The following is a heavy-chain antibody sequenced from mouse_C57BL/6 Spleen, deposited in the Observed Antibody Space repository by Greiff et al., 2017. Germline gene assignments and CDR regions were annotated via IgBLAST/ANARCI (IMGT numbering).Heavy chain of an antibody. CDR2: IDPSDSYN. CDR3: ANLGSSYWYFDV. Sequence: QVQLQQPGAELVMPGASVKLSCKASGYTFTSYWMHWVKQRPGQGLEWIGEIDPSDSYNNYNQKFKGKSTLTVDKSSSTAYMQLSSLTSEDSAVYYCANLGSSYWYFDVWGTGTTVTVSS. D-gene: IGHD1-1*01. V-gene: IGHV1-69*01. CDR1: GYTFTSYW. J-gene: IGHJ1*03.